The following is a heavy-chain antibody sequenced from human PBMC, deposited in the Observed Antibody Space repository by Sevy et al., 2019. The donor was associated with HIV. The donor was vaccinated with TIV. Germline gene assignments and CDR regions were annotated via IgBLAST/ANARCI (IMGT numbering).Heavy chain of an antibody. D-gene: IGHD3-22*01. J-gene: IGHJ4*02. CDR3: AKGGGGYYYDSSGLFDY. CDR2: ISGSGYLT. CDR1: GFTFSSYA. Sequence: GGSLRLSCAASGFTFSSYAMSWVRQAPGKGLEWVSAISGSGYLTYYTDSVKGRFTISRDNSKNTRYLQMNSLRAEDTAVYYCAKGGGGYYYDSSGLFDYWGQGTLVTVSS. V-gene: IGHV3-23*01.